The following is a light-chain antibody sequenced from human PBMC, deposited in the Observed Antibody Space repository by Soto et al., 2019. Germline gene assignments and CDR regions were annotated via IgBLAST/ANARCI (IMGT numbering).Light chain of an antibody. CDR2: DAS. CDR1: QSISRS. Sequence: IVSTQSPAILSVSPGERATLSCRASQSISRSLAWYQQKPGQAPRLLISDASTRATGIPARFSGSGSGTELTLTISSLQSEDFALYYCHQYNSWPPGTFGQGTQLDIK. CDR3: HQYNSWPPGT. V-gene: IGKV3-15*01. J-gene: IGKJ2*01.